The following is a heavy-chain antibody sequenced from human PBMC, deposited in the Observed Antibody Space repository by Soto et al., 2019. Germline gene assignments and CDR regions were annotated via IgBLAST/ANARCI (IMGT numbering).Heavy chain of an antibody. V-gene: IGHV1-18*01. CDR2: ISAYNGNT. D-gene: IGHD3-22*01. Sequence: LVRVEWKRFGYTCTCCGMTCVRKTHGQGLEWMGWISAYNGNTNYAQKLQGRVTMTTDTSTSTAYMELRSLRSDDTAVYYCASHYYDSSGYYPNYYGMDVWGQGTTVTVSS. CDR3: ASHYYDSSGYYPNYYGMDV. CDR1: GYTCTCCG. J-gene: IGHJ6*02.